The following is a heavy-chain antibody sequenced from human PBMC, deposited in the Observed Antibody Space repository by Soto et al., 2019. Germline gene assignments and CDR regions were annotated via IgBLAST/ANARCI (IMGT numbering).Heavy chain of an antibody. J-gene: IGHJ4*02. D-gene: IGHD3-10*01. V-gene: IGHV1-2*02. Sequence: GASVKVSCKASGYTFTGHYIHWVGQAPGQGPEWMGEIGPASGDTRYAQRFQGRVTMTRDTSITTVYMELNNLSPDDTAVYYCGRGRSGQLVVFYWGQGTPVTVSS. CDR2: IGPASGDT. CDR1: GYTFTGHY. CDR3: GRGRSGQLVVFY.